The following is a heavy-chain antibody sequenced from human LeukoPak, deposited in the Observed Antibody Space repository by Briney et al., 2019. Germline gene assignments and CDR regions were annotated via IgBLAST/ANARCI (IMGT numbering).Heavy chain of an antibody. CDR1: GFSFRDYD. CDR2: IHTGGDT. Sequence: GGSLRLSCAASGFSFRDYDMPWVRQRKGQGLEWVSGIHTGGDTYYADSVKGRFAISRENVKTSLYLQMDSLRAGDTAVFYCARGYSYGIYYFDYWGQGTQVTVSS. J-gene: IGHJ4*02. CDR3: ARGYSYGIYYFDY. V-gene: IGHV3-13*01. D-gene: IGHD5-18*01.